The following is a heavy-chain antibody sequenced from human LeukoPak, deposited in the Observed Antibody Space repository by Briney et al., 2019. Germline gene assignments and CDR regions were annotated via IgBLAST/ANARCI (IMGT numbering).Heavy chain of an antibody. D-gene: IGHD3-10*01. J-gene: IGHJ5*02. V-gene: IGHV5-51*01. CDR2: IYPGDSDT. CDR3: ARQALGELSWFDP. CDR1: GYIFTSYW. Sequence: GGSLQISCKGSGYIFTSYWIGWVRQMPGKGLEWMGIIYPGDSDTRYSPSFQGQVTISADKSISTAYLQWSSLKASDTAMYYCARQALGELSWFDPWGQGTLVTVSS.